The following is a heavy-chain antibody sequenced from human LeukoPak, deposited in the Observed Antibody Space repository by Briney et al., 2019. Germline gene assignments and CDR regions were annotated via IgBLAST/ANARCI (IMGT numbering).Heavy chain of an antibody. D-gene: IGHD4-17*01. CDR2: ITGSSTTI. J-gene: IGHJ4*02. CDR3: ARDPGHDYGDYEDY. CDR1: GFTFSSYS. Sequence: GGSLRLSCAASGFTFSSYSMNWVRQAPGKGLEWVSYITGSSTTIYYADSVKGRFTISRDNAKNSLYLQMNSLRAEDTAVYYCARDPGHDYGDYEDYWGQGTLVTVSS. V-gene: IGHV3-48*01.